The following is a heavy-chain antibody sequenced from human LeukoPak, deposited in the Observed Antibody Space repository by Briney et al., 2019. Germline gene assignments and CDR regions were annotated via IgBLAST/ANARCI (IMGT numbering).Heavy chain of an antibody. Sequence: TGGSLRLSCAPSGFTFSSYWMTWVRQPPGKGLEWVATIGKDGSETYYVDSVKGRITISRDNARNSLYLQMNSLRAEDTAVYYCARTRAGYYFDYWGQGTLVTVSS. CDR2: IGKDGSET. J-gene: IGHJ4*02. CDR3: ARTRAGYYFDY. CDR1: GFTFSSYW. V-gene: IGHV3-7*04. D-gene: IGHD6-13*01.